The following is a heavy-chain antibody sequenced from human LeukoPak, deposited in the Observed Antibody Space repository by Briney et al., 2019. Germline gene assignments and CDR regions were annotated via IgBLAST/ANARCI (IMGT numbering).Heavy chain of an antibody. V-gene: IGHV3-66*01. J-gene: IGHJ4*02. CDR3: ARGYCSGGSCYSDY. CDR1: GFTVSSNY. CDR2: IYSGGST. Sequence: GGSLRLSCAASGFTVSSNYMSWVRQAPGKGLEWVSVIYSGGSTYNADSVKGRFTISRDNSKNTLHLQMNSLRAEDTAVYYCARGYCSGGSCYSDYWGQGTLVTVSS. D-gene: IGHD2-15*01.